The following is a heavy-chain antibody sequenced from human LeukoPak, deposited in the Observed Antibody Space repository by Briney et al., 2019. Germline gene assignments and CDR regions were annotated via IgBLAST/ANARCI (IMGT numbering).Heavy chain of an antibody. J-gene: IGHJ4*02. D-gene: IGHD3-9*01. CDR1: GFTFSDYY. V-gene: IGHV3-11*04. CDR2: ITAGGSFK. CDR3: ARNYDVLTGYPYYFDH. Sequence: GGSLRLSCAASGFTFSDYYMSWIRQAPGKGLDWVSSITAGGSFKYYADSVEGRFTISRDNAKNSLYLQMSSLTPEDTAVYYCARNYDVLTGYPYYFDHWGQGILVTVSS.